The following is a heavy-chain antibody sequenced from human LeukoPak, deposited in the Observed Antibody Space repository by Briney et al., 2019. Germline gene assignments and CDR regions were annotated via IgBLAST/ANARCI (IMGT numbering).Heavy chain of an antibody. V-gene: IGHV4-38-2*02. CDR1: GYSISSGYY. CDR2: IYHSGST. CDR3: ARAGGRVYYYYMDV. J-gene: IGHJ6*03. D-gene: IGHD2-15*01. Sequence: PSETLSLTCTVSGYSISSGYYWGWIRQPPGKGLEWIGSIYHSGSTYYNPSLKSRVTISVDTSKNQFSLKLSSVTAADTAVYYCARAGGRVYYYYMDVWGKGTTVTVSS.